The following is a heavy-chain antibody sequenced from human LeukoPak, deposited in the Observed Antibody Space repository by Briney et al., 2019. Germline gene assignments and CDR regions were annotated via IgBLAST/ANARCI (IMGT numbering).Heavy chain of an antibody. Sequence: PSETLSLTCTVSGGSISSYYWSWIRQPPGKGLEWIGYIYYSGSTNYNPSLKSRVTISVDTSKNQFSLKLSSVTAADTAVYYCARGAGGSGWPFDYWGQGTLVTVSS. V-gene: IGHV4-59*01. CDR2: IYYSGST. CDR3: ARGAGGSGWPFDY. D-gene: IGHD6-19*01. CDR1: GGSISSYY. J-gene: IGHJ4*02.